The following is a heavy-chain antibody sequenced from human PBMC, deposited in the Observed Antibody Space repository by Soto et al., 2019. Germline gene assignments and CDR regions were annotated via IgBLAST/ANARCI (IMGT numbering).Heavy chain of an antibody. Sequence: VQLVESGGGVVQPGRSLRLSCAASGFRFNDYAVYWVRQAPGKGLEWVASISSDGTKKYYGDSVQGRFMLSRDTSTNTLYLQMNSLRPEDTAVYHCARDGYSSDTTGHLYFLDSWGQGTLVTVSS. D-gene: IGHD1-1*01. CDR1: GFRFNDYA. V-gene: IGHV3-30-3*01. J-gene: IGHJ5*01. CDR2: ISSDGTKK. CDR3: ARDGYSSDTTGHLYFLDS.